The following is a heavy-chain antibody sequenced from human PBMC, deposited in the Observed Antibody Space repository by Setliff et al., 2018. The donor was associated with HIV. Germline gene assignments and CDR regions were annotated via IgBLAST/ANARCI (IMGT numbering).Heavy chain of an antibody. CDR2: INAGNGNT. CDR3: ARARDFQYMDV. V-gene: IGHV1-3*01. Sequence: ASVKVSCKASGYTFSNYAIHWLRQAPGQRLEWMGWINAGNGNTKNSQKFQGRLTITRDTSASTTYMELSSLRSEDTAVYYCARARDFQYMDVWGKGTAVTVSS. CDR1: GYTFSNYA. J-gene: IGHJ6*03.